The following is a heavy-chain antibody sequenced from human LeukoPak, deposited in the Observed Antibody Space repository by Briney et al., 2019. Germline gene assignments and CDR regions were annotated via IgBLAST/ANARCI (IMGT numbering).Heavy chain of an antibody. CDR2: ITQIESI. J-gene: IGHJ4*02. V-gene: IGHV4-34*01. CDR1: GGSFSDYY. CDR3: ARELAAAGD. D-gene: IGHD6-13*01. Sequence: SETLSLTCAVYGGSFSDYYWTWIRQPPGKGLEWIGEITQIESINYNPSLASRVTMSVDTSKNQFSLKLSSVTAADTAVYYCARELAAAGDWGQGTLVTVSS.